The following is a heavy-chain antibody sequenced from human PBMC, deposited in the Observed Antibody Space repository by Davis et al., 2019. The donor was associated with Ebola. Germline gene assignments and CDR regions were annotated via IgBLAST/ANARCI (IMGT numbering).Heavy chain of an antibody. D-gene: IGHD1-26*01. Sequence: GESLKISCAASGFTFSGSAMHWGRQASGQGLEWVGRIRSKANSYATAYAASVKGRFTISRDDSKNTAYLQMNSLKTEDTAVYYCTQTVGAIDYWGQGTLVTVSS. J-gene: IGHJ4*02. CDR3: TQTVGAIDY. CDR1: GFTFSGSA. V-gene: IGHV3-73*01. CDR2: IRSKANSYAT.